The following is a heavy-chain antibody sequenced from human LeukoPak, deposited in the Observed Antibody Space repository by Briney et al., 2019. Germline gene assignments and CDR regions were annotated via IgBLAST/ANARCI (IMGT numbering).Heavy chain of an antibody. Sequence: SGGSLRLSCAASGFTFSSYEMNWVRQAPGKGLEWVSYISSSGDTIYYADSVKGRFTISRDNAKNSLYLEVNSLRAEDTAVYYCARVVATGHDPDYWGQGTLVTVSS. D-gene: IGHD6-13*01. CDR3: ARVVATGHDPDY. J-gene: IGHJ4*02. CDR1: GFTFSSYE. CDR2: ISSSGDTI. V-gene: IGHV3-48*03.